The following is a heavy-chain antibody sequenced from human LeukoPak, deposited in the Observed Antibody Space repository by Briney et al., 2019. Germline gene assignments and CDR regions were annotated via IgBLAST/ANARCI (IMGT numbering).Heavy chain of an antibody. Sequence: GGSLRLSCAASGFTFTSYAMNWVRQAPGKGLEWVSTVSGSGDSTYYTDSVKGRFTISRDNSKNTLYLQMDSLRAEDTAVYYCANSGSYYHYWGQGTLVTVSS. J-gene: IGHJ4*02. D-gene: IGHD1-26*01. CDR3: ANSGSYYHY. V-gene: IGHV3-23*01. CDR2: VSGSGDST. CDR1: GFTFTSYA.